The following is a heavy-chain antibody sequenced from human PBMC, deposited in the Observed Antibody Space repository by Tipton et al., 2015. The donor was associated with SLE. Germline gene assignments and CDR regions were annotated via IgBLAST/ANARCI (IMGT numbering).Heavy chain of an antibody. D-gene: IGHD4/OR15-4a*01. J-gene: IGHJ5*02. CDR1: RGSFSGYY. V-gene: IGHV4-34*01. Sequence: TLSLTCAVYRGSFSGYYWSWIRRPPGKGLEWIGETTHSGKTNYNPSLKSRVTISAGTSKNQFSLKLTSVTVADTAVYYCTRGGRGDDANPFDPWGQGTLVTVSS. CDR2: TTHSGKT. CDR3: TRGGRGDDANPFDP.